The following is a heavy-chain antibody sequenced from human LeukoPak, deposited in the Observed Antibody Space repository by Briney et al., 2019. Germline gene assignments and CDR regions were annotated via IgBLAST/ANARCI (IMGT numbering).Heavy chain of an antibody. D-gene: IGHD3-9*01. Sequence: ASGKVSCKVSGYTLTEVSVHGGRQAPGKGLEWRGGFDPEDGATIYAQKFQGRVTMTEDTSTDTAYMELSSLRSEFSFQAEYGIRYSLGDMDVWGKGTTVTVSS. CDR2: FDPEDGAT. CDR1: GYTLTEVS. V-gene: IGHV1-24*01. J-gene: IGHJ6*03. CDR3: GIRYSLGDMDV.